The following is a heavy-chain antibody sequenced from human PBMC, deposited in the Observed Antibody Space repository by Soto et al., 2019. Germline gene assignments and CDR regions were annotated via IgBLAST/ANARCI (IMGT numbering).Heavy chain of an antibody. D-gene: IGHD3-22*01. Sequence: GGSLRLSCAASGFTFSSYGMHWVRQAPGKGLEWVAVIPYDGSNKYYADSVKGRFTISRDNSKNTLYLQMNSLRAEDTAVYYCAKDLYQYYYDSSGYYRGYYYYYGMDVWGQGTTVTV. V-gene: IGHV3-30*18. CDR1: GFTFSSYG. CDR2: IPYDGSNK. CDR3: AKDLYQYYYDSSGYYRGYYYYYGMDV. J-gene: IGHJ6*02.